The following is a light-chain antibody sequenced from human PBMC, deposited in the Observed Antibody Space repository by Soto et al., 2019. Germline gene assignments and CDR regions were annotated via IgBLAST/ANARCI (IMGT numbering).Light chain of an antibody. CDR2: DVT. J-gene: IGLJ1*01. V-gene: IGLV2-14*03. CDR3: SSYTTRNTEV. Sequence: SALPQPASVNGSPGQSITISCIGTSSDVGAFNYVSWYQHHPGKAPKLIIYDVTDRPSGVSTRFSASKSGNTASLTISGLQAEDEADYYCSSYTTRNTEVFGTGTKVTVL. CDR1: SSDVGAFNY.